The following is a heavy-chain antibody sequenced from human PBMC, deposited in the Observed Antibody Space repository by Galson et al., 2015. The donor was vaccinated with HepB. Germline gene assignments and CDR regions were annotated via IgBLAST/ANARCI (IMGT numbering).Heavy chain of an antibody. CDR1: GYTFTSYY. CDR2: INPSGGST. D-gene: IGHD3-16*02. CDR3: ARDRRGLFYYDYVWGSYRYIDY. V-gene: IGHV1-46*01. Sequence: SVKVSCKASGYTFTSYYMHWVRQAPGQGLEWMGIINPSGGSTSYAQKFQGRVTMTRDTSTSTVYMELSSLRSEDTAVYYCARDRRGLFYYDYVWGSYRYIDYWGQGTLVTVSS. J-gene: IGHJ4*02.